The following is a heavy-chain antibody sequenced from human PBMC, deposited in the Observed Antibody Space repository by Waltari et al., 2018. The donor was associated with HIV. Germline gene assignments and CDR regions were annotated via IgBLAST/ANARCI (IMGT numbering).Heavy chain of an antibody. J-gene: IGHJ4*02. CDR1: GGSIRIYF. CDR2: ISYTGST. Sequence: QLLLQESGPGLVKPSETLSLTCTVSGGSIRIYFWCWIRQPPGNGLEWIWYISYTGSTNYNPSLKRRVTISVDTSKNQVSLKLSAVTAADTAVDYWAREASSGRFDYWGQGTLVTVSS. D-gene: IGHD6-19*01. CDR3: AREASSGRFDY. V-gene: IGHV4-59*01.